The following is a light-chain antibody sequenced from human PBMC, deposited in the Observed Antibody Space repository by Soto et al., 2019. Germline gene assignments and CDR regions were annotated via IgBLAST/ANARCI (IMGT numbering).Light chain of an antibody. CDR3: QQYNNWPQT. V-gene: IGKV3-15*01. Sequence: EIVLTQSPGTLSLSPGERATLSCRAIQSVSSSDLAWYQQKPGQSPRLLIYAASTRATGIPARFSGSGSGTEFTLTISSLQSEDFAVYYCQQYNNWPQTFGQGTKVDIK. J-gene: IGKJ1*01. CDR1: QSVSSSD. CDR2: AAS.